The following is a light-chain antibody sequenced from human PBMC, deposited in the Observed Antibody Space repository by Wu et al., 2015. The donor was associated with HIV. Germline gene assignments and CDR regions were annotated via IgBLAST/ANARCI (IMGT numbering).Light chain of an antibody. J-gene: IGKJ4*01. CDR3: QQYGSSLT. CDR1: QSVSSK. CDR2: DAS. V-gene: IGKV3-20*01. Sequence: ETVMAQSPATLSVSSGERVTLSCRASQSVSSKLAWYQQKPGQAPRLLIFDASSRATGTPARFSGSGSGTDFTLTISRLEPEDFAVYFCQQYGSSLTFGGGTKVEI.